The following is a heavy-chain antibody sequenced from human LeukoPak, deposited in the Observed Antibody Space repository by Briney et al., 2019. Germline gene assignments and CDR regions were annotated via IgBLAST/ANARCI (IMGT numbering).Heavy chain of an antibody. CDR3: ARARYCSSTSCHGGYYYGMDV. D-gene: IGHD2-2*01. Sequence: SETLSLTCTVSGGSISSGDYYWSWIRQPPGKGLEWIGYIYYSGSTYYNPSLKRRVTISVDTSKNQFSLKLSSVTAADTAVYYCARARYCSSTSCHGGYYYGMDVWGQGTTVTVSS. V-gene: IGHV4-30-4*01. CDR2: IYYSGST. CDR1: GGSISSGDYY. J-gene: IGHJ6*02.